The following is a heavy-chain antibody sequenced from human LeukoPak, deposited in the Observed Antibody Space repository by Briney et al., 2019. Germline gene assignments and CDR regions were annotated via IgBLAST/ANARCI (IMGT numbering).Heavy chain of an antibody. CDR1: GFTFSSYS. CDR2: INSGGST. J-gene: IGHJ5*02. CDR3: ATKEVWFDP. Sequence: PGGSLRLSCAASGFTFSSYSMNWVRQAPGKGLEWVSAINSGGSTYYADSVKGRFTISRDNSKNTLYLQMNSLRVEDTAVYYCATKEVWFDPWGQGTLVTVSS. V-gene: IGHV3-23*01.